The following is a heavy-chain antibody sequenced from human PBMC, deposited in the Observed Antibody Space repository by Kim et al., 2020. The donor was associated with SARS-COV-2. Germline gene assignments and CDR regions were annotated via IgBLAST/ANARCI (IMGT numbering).Heavy chain of an antibody. CDR1: GYTFTSYG. CDR3: ARDKRYCSGGSCYSGAFDI. V-gene: IGHV1-18*01. D-gene: IGHD2-15*01. CDR2: ISAYNGNT. J-gene: IGHJ3*02. Sequence: ASVKVSCKASGYTFTSYGISWVRQAPGQGLEWMGWISAYNGNTNYAQKLQGRVTMTTDTSTSTAYMELRSLRSDDTAVYYCARDKRYCSGGSCYSGAFDIWGQGTMVTVSS.